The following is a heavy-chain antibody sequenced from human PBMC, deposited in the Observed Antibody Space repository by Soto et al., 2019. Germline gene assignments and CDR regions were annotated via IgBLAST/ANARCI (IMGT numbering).Heavy chain of an antibody. CDR2: IYYSGST. V-gene: IGHV4-59*08. CDR3: ARLPIGVVAADDFDY. D-gene: IGHD2-15*01. Sequence: SETLSLTCTVSGGSISSYYWSWIRQPPGKGLEWIGYIYYSGSTNYNPSLKSRVTISVDTSKNQFSLKLGSVTAADTAVYYCARLPIGVVAADDFDYWGQGTLVTVSS. CDR1: GGSISSYY. J-gene: IGHJ4*02.